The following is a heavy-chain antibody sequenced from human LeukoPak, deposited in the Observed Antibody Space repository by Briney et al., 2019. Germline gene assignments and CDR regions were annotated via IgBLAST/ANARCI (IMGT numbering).Heavy chain of an antibody. CDR3: ARGNGGNSRYYYMDV. D-gene: IGHD4-23*01. Sequence: ASVKVSCKASGYTFTGYYMHWVRQAPGQGLEWMGWINPNSGGTNYAQKFQGRVTMTRDTSISTAYMELSSLRSEDTAVYYCARGNGGNSRYYYMDVWGKGTTVTVSS. J-gene: IGHJ6*03. CDR1: GYTFTGYY. CDR2: INPNSGGT. V-gene: IGHV1-2*02.